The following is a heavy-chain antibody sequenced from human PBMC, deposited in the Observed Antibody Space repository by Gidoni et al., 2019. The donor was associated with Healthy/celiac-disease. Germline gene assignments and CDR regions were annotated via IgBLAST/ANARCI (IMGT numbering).Heavy chain of an antibody. Sequence: QVQLVESGGGVVQPGRSLRLSCAASGFTFSSYGMHWVRQAPGKGLEWVAVIWYDGSNKYYADSVKGRFTISRDNSKITLYLQMNSLRAEDTAVYYCAREGRYCGGDCYGSDAFDIWGQGTMVTVSS. J-gene: IGHJ3*02. CDR3: AREGRYCGGDCYGSDAFDI. CDR2: IWYDGSNK. V-gene: IGHV3-33*01. D-gene: IGHD2-21*01. CDR1: GFTFSSYG.